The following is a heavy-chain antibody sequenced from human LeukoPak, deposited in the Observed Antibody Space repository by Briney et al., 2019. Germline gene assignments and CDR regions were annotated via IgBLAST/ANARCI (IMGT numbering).Heavy chain of an antibody. CDR3: ARVHATGYFSLDLGY. Sequence: GASVKDSCRASGYTFTGYFMHCVRQALGQELDWMGWINPNTGATKYAQKFQGRVTMTRDTSIGTAYMELSTVTSDDTAVYFCARVHATGYFSLDLGYWGQGTLVTVSS. V-gene: IGHV1-2*02. CDR2: INPNTGAT. J-gene: IGHJ4*02. D-gene: IGHD3-9*01. CDR1: GYTFTGYF.